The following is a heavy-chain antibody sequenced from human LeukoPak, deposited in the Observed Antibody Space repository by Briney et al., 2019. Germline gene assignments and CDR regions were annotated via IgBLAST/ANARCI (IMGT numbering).Heavy chain of an antibody. V-gene: IGHV3-23*01. CDR2: ISGSGGST. CDR3: AKDSPNYDFWSGYYTDDYYYYYGMDV. D-gene: IGHD3-3*01. J-gene: IGHJ6*02. CDR1: GFTFSSYA. Sequence: GGSLRLSCAASGFTFSSYAMSWVRQAPGKGPEWVSAISGSGGSTYYADSVKGRFTISRDNSKNTLYLQMNSLRAEDTAVYYCAKDSPNYDFWSGYYTDDYYYYYGMDVWGQGTTVTVSS.